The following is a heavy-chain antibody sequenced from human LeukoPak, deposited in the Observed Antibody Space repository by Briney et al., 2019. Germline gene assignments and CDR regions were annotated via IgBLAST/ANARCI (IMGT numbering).Heavy chain of an antibody. Sequence: GRSLRLSCAASGFTFSSYGMHWVRQAPGKGLEWVAVISYDGNNKYYADSVKGRFTISRDNSKNTLYLQMNSLRAEDTAVYYCAKGVTTGYWGQGTLVTVSS. CDR1: GFTFSSYG. CDR2: ISYDGNNK. V-gene: IGHV3-30*18. J-gene: IGHJ4*02. CDR3: AKGVTTGY. D-gene: IGHD4-17*01.